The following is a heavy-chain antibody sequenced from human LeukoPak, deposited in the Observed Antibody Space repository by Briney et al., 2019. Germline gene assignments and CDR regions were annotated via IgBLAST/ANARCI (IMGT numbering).Heavy chain of an antibody. J-gene: IGHJ4*02. D-gene: IGHD3-16*02. CDR2: IIPIFGTA. Sequence: ASVKVSCKASGGTFSSYAISWVRQAPGQGLEWMGGIIPIFGTANYAQKFQGRVTITADESTSTAYMELSRLRSDDTAVYYCARAYYDYVWGSYRFDYWGQGTLVTVSS. CDR1: GGTFSSYA. CDR3: ARAYYDYVWGSYRFDY. V-gene: IGHV1-69*13.